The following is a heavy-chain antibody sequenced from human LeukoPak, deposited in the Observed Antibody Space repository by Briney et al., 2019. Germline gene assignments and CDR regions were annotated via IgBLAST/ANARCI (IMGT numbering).Heavy chain of an antibody. V-gene: IGHV1-2*06. CDR1: GYTFTGYY. Sequence: ASVKVSCKASGYTFTGYYMHWVRQAPGQGLEWMGRINPNSGYTSYAQKFQGRVTMTRDTSISTAYMELSRLRSDDTAVYYCAKAEYTYGLAYWGQGTLVTVSS. CDR2: INPNSGYT. CDR3: AKAEYTYGLAY. J-gene: IGHJ4*02. D-gene: IGHD5-18*01.